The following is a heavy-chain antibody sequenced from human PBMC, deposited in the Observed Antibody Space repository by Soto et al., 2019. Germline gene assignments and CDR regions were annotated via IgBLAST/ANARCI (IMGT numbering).Heavy chain of an antibody. J-gene: IGHJ4*02. Sequence: EVQLVESGGGLAQPGGSLRLSCAASGFTFSRFDLHWVRQVTGKRLEWVSGIGTSGDPYYAVSVKGPFTVSRDNAKNSIFLEMNSLRAGDTAVYFCARAVPGYGGYYFDYGGQGALVTVSS. V-gene: IGHV3-13*05. CDR3: ARAVPGYGGYYFDY. CDR1: GFTFSRFD. D-gene: IGHD4-17*01. CDR2: IGTSGDP.